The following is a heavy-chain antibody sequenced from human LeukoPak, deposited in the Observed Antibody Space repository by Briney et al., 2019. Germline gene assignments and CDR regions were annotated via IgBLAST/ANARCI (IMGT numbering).Heavy chain of an antibody. V-gene: IGHV3-21*01. CDR2: IGSSSSYI. D-gene: IGHD3-10*01. J-gene: IGHJ3*02. CDR1: GFTFSSYS. CDR3: ARAGGWFGDYAFDI. Sequence: GGSLRLSCAASGFTFSSYSMNWVRQAPGKGLEWVSSIGSSSSYIYYADSVKGRFTISRDNAKNSLYLQMNSLRAEDTAVYYCARAGGWFGDYAFDIWGQGTMVTVSS.